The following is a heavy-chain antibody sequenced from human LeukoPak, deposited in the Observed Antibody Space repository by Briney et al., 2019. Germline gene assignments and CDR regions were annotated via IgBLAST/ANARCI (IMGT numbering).Heavy chain of an antibody. CDR1: GYTFTSYG. V-gene: IGHV1-18*01. CDR2: ISAYNGKT. D-gene: IGHD3-10*01. Sequence: ASVKVSCMASGYTFTSYGISWVRQAGGQGVEWMGWISAYNGKTNYAQKLQGRVTMTTDTSTSKAYMELRSLRSDDAAVYYCARGVNRGDERGECVYWGQGTLVTVSS. J-gene: IGHJ4*02. CDR3: ARGVNRGDERGECVY.